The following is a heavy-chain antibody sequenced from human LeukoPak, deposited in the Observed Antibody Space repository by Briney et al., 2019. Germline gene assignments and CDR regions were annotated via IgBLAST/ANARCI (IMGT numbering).Heavy chain of an antibody. J-gene: IGHJ6*02. CDR2: IYYLGGT. Sequence: SETLSLTCTVSGGSISGYYWTWIRQPPGKGLEWIGYIYYLGGTNYNPSLKSRVTILLDTSKNQFSLKLSSVTAADTAVYYCARRSYGSASPLRMDVWGQGTTVTVSS. CDR1: GGSISGYY. V-gene: IGHV4-59*08. CDR3: ARRSYGSASPLRMDV. D-gene: IGHD3-10*01.